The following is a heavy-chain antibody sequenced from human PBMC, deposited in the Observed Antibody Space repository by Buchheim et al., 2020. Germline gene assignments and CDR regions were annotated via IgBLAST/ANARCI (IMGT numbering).Heavy chain of an antibody. CDR1: GGTFSSYA. V-gene: IGHV1-69*06. J-gene: IGHJ4*02. CDR3: ARVGVPVSPQISSGLDY. Sequence: QVQLVQSGAEVKKPGSSVKVSCKASGGTFSSYAISWVRQAPGQGLEWMGGIIPIFGTANYAQKFQGRVTITADKSTSTAYMELSRLRSDDTAVYYCARVGVPVSPQISSGLDYWGQGTL. CDR2: IIPIFGTA. D-gene: IGHD3-22*01.